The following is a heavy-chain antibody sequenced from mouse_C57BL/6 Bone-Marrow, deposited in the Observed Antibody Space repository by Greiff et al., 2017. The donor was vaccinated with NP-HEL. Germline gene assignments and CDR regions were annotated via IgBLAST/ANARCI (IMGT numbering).Heavy chain of an antibody. CDR2: IYPGDGDT. V-gene: IGHV1-82*01. J-gene: IGHJ1*03. D-gene: IGHD1-1*01. CDR3: ERSCYGSNYFDV. Sequence: VQLQQSGPELVKPGASVKISCKASGYAFSSSWMNWVKQRPGKGLEWIGRIYPGDGDTNYNGKFKGKATLTVDKSSSTAYMQLSSLTSEDSAVYFYERSCYGSNYFDVWGTGTTVTVSS. CDR1: GYAFSSSW.